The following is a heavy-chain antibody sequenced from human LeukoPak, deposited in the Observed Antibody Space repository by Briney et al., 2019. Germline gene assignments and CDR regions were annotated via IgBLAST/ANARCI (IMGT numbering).Heavy chain of an antibody. J-gene: IGHJ6*02. V-gene: IGHV1-24*01. Sequence: ASVKVSCKVSGFSLSDLSMNWVRQAPGEGLEWMGGFDPEDGELFYAQKFQGRLTMTGDTSTDTVYMELSSLTSEDTAVYYCATLHDPPPVYHYHYHGMDVWGQGTTVIVSS. CDR1: GFSLSDLS. CDR3: ATLHDPPPVYHYHYHGMDV. CDR2: FDPEDGEL. D-gene: IGHD1-1*01.